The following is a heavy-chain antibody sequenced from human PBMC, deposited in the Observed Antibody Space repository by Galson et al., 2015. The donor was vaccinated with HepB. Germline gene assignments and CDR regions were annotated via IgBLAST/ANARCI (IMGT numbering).Heavy chain of an antibody. D-gene: IGHD3-3*01. V-gene: IGHV4-34*01. Sequence: SETLSLTCAVYGGSFSGYYWSWIRQPPGKGLEWIGEINHSGSTNYNPSLKSRVTISVDTSKNQFSLKLSSVTAADTAVYYCARSKRITIFGVVIMRWWFDPWGQGTLVTVSS. CDR3: ARSKRITIFGVVIMRWWFDP. J-gene: IGHJ5*02. CDR2: INHSGST. CDR1: GGSFSGYY.